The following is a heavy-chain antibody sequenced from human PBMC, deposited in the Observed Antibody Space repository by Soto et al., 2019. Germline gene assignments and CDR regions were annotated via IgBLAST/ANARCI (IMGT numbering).Heavy chain of an antibody. J-gene: IGHJ5*02. D-gene: IGHD2-15*01. CDR3: ARQSCSGGSCYPWFGP. CDR2: IYYSGST. CDR1: GGSISSCGYY. Sequence: SETLSLTCTVSGGSISSCGYYWSLIRQHPGKGLEWIGYIYYSGSTYYNPSLKSRVTISVDTSKNQFSLKLSSVTAADTAVYYCARQSCSGGSCYPWFGPWGQGTLVTVS. V-gene: IGHV4-31*03.